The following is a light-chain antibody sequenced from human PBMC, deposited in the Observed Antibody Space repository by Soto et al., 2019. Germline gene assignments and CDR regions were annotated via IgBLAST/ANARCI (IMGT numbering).Light chain of an antibody. CDR1: SSDVGANIF. V-gene: IGLV2-14*01. CDR3: GSFTTDSTYV. Sequence: QSVLTQPASVSGSPGQSITISCTGTSSDVGANIFVSWYQQHPGKVPKLMIYTVSSRPSGVSQRFSGSKSGNTASLTISGLQAEDEADYYCGSFTTDSTYVFGTGTKVTV. CDR2: TVS. J-gene: IGLJ1*01.